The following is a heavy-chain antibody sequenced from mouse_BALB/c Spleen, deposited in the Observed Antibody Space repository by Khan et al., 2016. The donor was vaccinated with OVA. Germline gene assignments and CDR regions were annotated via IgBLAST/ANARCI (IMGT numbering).Heavy chain of an antibody. V-gene: IGHV1-77*01. CDR2: IYPGSGYI. J-gene: IGHJ3*01. CDR3: ARAGYGGFAH. Sequence: QVQLQQPGPELVKSGASVKMSCKASGYTFTDFLISWLKQRPGQGLEWIGEIYPGSGYIYYNEKFKGKATLTSDKSSNTAYMQLSSLTSEDSAVYFCARAGYGGFAHWGQGTLVTVSA. D-gene: IGHD3-2*02. CDR1: GYTFTDFL.